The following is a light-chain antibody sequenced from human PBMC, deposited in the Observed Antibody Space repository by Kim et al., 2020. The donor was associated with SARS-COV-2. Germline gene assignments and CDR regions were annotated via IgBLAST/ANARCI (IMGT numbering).Light chain of an antibody. CDR2: DVS. Sequence: QSDLTQPASVSGSPGQSITISCTGTSSDVGGYNYVSWYQQHPGKAPKLMIYDVSNRPSGVSNRFSGSKSGNTASLTISGLQAEDEADYYCSSYTSSSPVVFGGGTQLTVL. CDR3: SSYTSSSPVV. V-gene: IGLV2-14*03. CDR1: SSDVGGYNY. J-gene: IGLJ2*01.